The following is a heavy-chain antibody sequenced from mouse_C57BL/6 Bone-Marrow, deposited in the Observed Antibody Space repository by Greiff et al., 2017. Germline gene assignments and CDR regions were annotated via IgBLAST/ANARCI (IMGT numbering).Heavy chain of an antibody. D-gene: IGHD2-14*01. CDR3: ARYDYRAMDY. V-gene: IGHV1-82*01. CDR2: IYPGDGDT. CDR1: GYAFSSSW. Sequence: QVQLQQSGPELVKPGASVKISCKASGYAFSSSWMNWVKQRPGKGLEWIGRIYPGDGDTNYNGKFKGKATLTADKSSSTAYMQLSSLTSEDSAVSFCARYDYRAMDYWGQGTAVTVSS. J-gene: IGHJ4*01.